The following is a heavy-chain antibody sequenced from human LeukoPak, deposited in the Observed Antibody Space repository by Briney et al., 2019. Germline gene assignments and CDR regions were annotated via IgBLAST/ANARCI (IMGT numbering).Heavy chain of an antibody. CDR3: ARGSHRIEHRRSAALDP. V-gene: IGHV3-30*04. CDR1: RLSSSSIA. D-gene: IGHD1/OR15-1a*01. J-gene: IGHJ5*02. Sequence: SRTPSSPVARLSSSSIATEWDRPAENDLLEWDALTPYDVSHNMYADSVKGRFSISRDNSKNTMYLQMNSLRAKDADVYDCARGSHRIEHRRSAALDPWGQGTLVTVSS. CDR2: TPYDVSHN.